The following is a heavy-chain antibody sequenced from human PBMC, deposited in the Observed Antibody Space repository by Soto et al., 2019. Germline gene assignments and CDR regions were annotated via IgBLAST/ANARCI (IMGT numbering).Heavy chain of an antibody. CDR2: INAYNGNT. CDR1: GYTFTSYA. CDR3: ARDTAMALPDA. J-gene: IGHJ4*02. Sequence: QVQLVQSGAEVKKPGASVKVSCKASGYTFTSYAIIWVRQAPGQGLEWMGWINAYNGNTNSAQKLQGRVTMTTDTSTKTAYMELRSLRSDDTAVYYCARDTAMALPDAWGQGTLVTVSS. V-gene: IGHV1-18*01. D-gene: IGHD5-18*01.